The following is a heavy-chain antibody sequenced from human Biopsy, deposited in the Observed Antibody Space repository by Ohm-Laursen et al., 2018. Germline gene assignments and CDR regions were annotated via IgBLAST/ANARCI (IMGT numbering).Heavy chain of an antibody. V-gene: IGHV1-18*01. CDR3: VRGTGSQYFDY. J-gene: IGHJ4*02. CDR1: GYFFSSYG. D-gene: IGHD1-26*01. CDR2: ISGYNGNT. Sequence: ASVKVSCKASGYFFSSYGLNWVRQALGQGLEWMGRISGYNGNTNYAQKFQGRVTMTIDSSASTAYLELRSLRSDDTAFYYCVRGTGSQYFDYWGQGTLVTVSS.